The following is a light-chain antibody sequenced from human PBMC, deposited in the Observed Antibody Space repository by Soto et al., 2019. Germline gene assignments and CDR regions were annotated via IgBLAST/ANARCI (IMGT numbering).Light chain of an antibody. CDR2: GAS. Sequence: EIVVTQSPGTLSLSPGERATLSCRASQSVSSSYLAWYQQKPGQAPRLLIYGASSRATGIPDRFSGSGSGRDFTLTISRLEPEDFAVYYCQQYGSSSWTFGQGTKVEIK. CDR3: QQYGSSSWT. CDR1: QSVSSSY. V-gene: IGKV3-20*01. J-gene: IGKJ1*01.